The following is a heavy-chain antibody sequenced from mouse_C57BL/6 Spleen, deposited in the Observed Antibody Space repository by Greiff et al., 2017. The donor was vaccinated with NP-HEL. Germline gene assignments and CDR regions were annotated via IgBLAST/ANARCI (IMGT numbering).Heavy chain of an antibody. CDR2: IDPSDSYT. J-gene: IGHJ3*01. CDR1: GYTFTSYW. D-gene: IGHD2-2*01. CDR3: ARSTMVTRAWFAY. Sequence: QVQLQQSGAELVKPGASVKLSCKASGYTFTSYWMQWVKQRPGQGLEWIGEIDPSDSYTNYNQKFKGKATLTVDTSSSTAYMQLSSLTSEDSAVYYCARSTMVTRAWFAYWGQRTLVTVSA. V-gene: IGHV1-50*01.